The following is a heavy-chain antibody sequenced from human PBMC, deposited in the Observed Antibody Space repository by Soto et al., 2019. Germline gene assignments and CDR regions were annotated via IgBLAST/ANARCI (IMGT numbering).Heavy chain of an antibody. CDR1: GGTFSSYA. J-gene: IGHJ3*02. D-gene: IGHD1-26*01. V-gene: IGHV1-69*01. CDR2: IIPILGSA. Sequence: QVQLVQSGAEVKKPGSSVKVSCKASGGTFSSYAISWVRQAPGQGLEWMGGIIPILGSANYVQKFQDRVTITADESTTTTYMELSSLRSEDAAVYYCASRERVDAFDIWGQGTMVTVSS. CDR3: ASRERVDAFDI.